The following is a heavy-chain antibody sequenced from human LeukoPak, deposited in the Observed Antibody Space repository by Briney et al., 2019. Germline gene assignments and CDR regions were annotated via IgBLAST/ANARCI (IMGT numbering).Heavy chain of an antibody. CDR2: ISSSSSTL. CDR1: GFDFNTYA. V-gene: IGHV3-48*02. D-gene: IGHD2-2*01. J-gene: IGHJ4*02. CDR3: TRVGGYQLPKFDF. Sequence: GGSLRLSCTTSGFDFNTYAMNWVRQAPGKGLEWISYISSSSSTLYYAGSVKGRFSISRDNAKNPVYLEMNSPGDEDTAVYYCTRVGGYQLPKFDFWGRGTLVTVSS.